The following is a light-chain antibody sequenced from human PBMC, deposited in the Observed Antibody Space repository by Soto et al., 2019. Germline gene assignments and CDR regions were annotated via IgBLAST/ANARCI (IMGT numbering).Light chain of an antibody. CDR2: KAA. V-gene: IGKV1-5*03. CDR3: QHYNSFSRT. Sequence: DIQMTQSPSTLSASVGDRVAITCRASDNIVHWVAWYQQKPGKAPKLLIYKAANLADEVPSRFAGSGSGTDFTLTTTRLQPDDFATYYCQHYNSFSRTFGQGTKVDIX. J-gene: IGKJ1*01. CDR1: DNIVHW.